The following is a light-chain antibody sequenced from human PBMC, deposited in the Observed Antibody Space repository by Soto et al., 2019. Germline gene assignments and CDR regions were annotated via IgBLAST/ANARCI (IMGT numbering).Light chain of an antibody. J-gene: IGKJ5*01. CDR3: QQRSNWPSIS. CDR2: GAS. Sequence: DIQMTQSPSCLSASLGDRVTISFRASQGIGNALGWYQQKPGKPPKVLIYGASNLQSGVRPRFSGSGSGTDFTLTISSLESEDSAIYYCQQRSNWPSISLGQGTRLEIK. CDR1: QGIGNA. V-gene: IGKV1-17*01.